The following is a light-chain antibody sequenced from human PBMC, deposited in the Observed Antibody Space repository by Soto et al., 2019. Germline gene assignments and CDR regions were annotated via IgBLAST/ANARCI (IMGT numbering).Light chain of an antibody. Sequence: QSVLTQPASVSGSPGQSITISCTGTSSDVGYYNYVSWYQQHPGKAPKVLIYEVRNRPSGASSRFSGSKSGNTAFLTISGLPPEDEADYYCSSYTRSSSVLFGGGTKVTVL. CDR2: EVR. CDR1: SSDVGYYNY. J-gene: IGLJ2*01. V-gene: IGLV2-14*01. CDR3: SSYTRSSSVL.